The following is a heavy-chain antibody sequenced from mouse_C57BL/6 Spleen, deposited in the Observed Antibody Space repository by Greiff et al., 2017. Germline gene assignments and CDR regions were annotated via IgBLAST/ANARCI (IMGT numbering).Heavy chain of an antibody. CDR2: ISSGSSTI. Sequence: EVMLVESGGGLVKPGGSLKLSCAASGFTFSDYGMHWVRQAPEKGLEWVAYISSGSSTIYYADTVKGRFTISRDNAKNTLFLQMTSLRSEDTAMYYCAREAYYGSSYVEYFDVWGTGTTVTVSS. D-gene: IGHD1-1*01. CDR3: AREAYYGSSYVEYFDV. J-gene: IGHJ1*03. CDR1: GFTFSDYG. V-gene: IGHV5-17*01.